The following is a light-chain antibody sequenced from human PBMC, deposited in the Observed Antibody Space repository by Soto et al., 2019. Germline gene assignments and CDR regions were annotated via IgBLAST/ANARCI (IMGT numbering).Light chain of an antibody. V-gene: IGKV3-20*01. CDR1: QSISSNF. Sequence: EVVLTQSPDTLSLSVGERASLSCRASQSISSNFLAWYQQKPGQAPRLPIYSASTRATGVPDRFSGSGSGTHFTLTITRLEPEDFAIYICQNYNLSFGPGTKVEIK. CDR3: QNYNLS. CDR2: SAS. J-gene: IGKJ3*01.